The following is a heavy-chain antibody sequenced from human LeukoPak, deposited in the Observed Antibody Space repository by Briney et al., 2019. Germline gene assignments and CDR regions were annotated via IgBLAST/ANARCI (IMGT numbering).Heavy chain of an antibody. CDR3: ARIPLASNAFDI. CDR1: GGSFSGYY. Sequence: SETLSLTCAVYGGSFSGYYWSWIRQPPGKGLEWIGENNHSGSTNYNPSLKSRVTISVDTSKNQFSLTLSSVTAADTAVYYCARIPLASNAFDIWGQGTMVTVSS. CDR2: NNHSGST. V-gene: IGHV4-34*01. J-gene: IGHJ3*02. D-gene: IGHD3-3*02.